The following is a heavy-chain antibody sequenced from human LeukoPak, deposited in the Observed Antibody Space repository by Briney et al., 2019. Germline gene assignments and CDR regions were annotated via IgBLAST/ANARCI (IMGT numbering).Heavy chain of an antibody. V-gene: IGHV4-59*08. Sequence: SETLSLTCTVSGXSISGSYWSWIRQPPGKGLEWIGYIYYSGSTNYNPSLGSRVTISVDTSKNQFSLKLSSVTAADTAVYYCARHGDYASTTYDFDYWGQGTLVTVSS. J-gene: IGHJ4*02. CDR3: ARHGDYASTTYDFDY. CDR1: GXSISGSY. D-gene: IGHD2/OR15-2a*01. CDR2: IYYSGST.